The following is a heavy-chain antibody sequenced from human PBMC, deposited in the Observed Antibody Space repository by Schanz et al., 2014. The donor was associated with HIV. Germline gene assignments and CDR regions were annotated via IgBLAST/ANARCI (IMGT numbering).Heavy chain of an antibody. CDR3: ARDLVDSSTWYDAFDI. Sequence: QVQLVQSGAEVKKPGASVKVSCKASGYTFTAYYIHWVRQAPGQGLEWMGWINPNSGGTNSAQKFQGTVTMSMDTSISTAYMEVRSLRSDDTALYFCARDLVDSSTWYDAFDIWGQGTKVTVSS. J-gene: IGHJ3*02. V-gene: IGHV1-2*02. CDR2: INPNSGGT. CDR1: GYTFTAYY. D-gene: IGHD6-13*01.